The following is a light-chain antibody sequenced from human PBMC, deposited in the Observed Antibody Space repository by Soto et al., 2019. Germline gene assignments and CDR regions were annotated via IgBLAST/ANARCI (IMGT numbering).Light chain of an antibody. Sequence: DIQLTQSPSFLSASVGDRVTITCRASQGISSYLAWYQEKPGKAPKLLIYDASTLQGGVPSRFSGSGSGTEFTLPISSLQPEDFATYYCQQLNSYPLTFGPGTKVDIK. CDR2: DAS. CDR3: QQLNSYPLT. J-gene: IGKJ3*01. V-gene: IGKV1-9*01. CDR1: QGISSY.